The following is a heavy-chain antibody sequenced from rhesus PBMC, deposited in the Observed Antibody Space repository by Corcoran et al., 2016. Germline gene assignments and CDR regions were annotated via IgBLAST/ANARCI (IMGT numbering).Heavy chain of an antibody. CDR2: IHGNSGST. Sequence: QVQLQESGPGVVKPSETLSLTCAVSGDSISSGYDWSWIRPSPGKGLEWIGYIHGNSGSTNYNPSLKNRVTISEDASKNQFSLKLISVTAADTAVYYCARDGYYYSGTYPLDYWGQGVLVTVSS. J-gene: IGHJ4*01. V-gene: IGHV4-76*01. D-gene: IGHD3-16*01. CDR3: ARDGYYYSGTYPLDY. CDR1: GDSISSGYD.